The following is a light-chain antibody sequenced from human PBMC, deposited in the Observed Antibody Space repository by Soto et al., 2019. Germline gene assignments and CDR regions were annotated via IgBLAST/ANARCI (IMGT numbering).Light chain of an antibody. V-gene: IGKV1-8*01. Sequence: MTQSPSSLSASTGDRVTIACRASQGISSYLAWYQQKPGKAPKLLIYAASTLQSGVPSRFSGSGSGTDFTLTISCLQAEDFASYYCQQANSFPITFGQRTRLEI. CDR1: QGISSY. CDR3: QQANSFPIT. J-gene: IGKJ5*01. CDR2: AAS.